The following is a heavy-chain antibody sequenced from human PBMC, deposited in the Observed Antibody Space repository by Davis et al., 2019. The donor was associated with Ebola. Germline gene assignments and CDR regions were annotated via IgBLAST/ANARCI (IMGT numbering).Heavy chain of an antibody. Sequence: SLKISCAASGFTFSNYAMHWVRQAPGKGLEWVSGISFNSRAISYADSVKGRFTISRDNARNSLYLQMNSLIPEDTAIYYCAKDKTLGRQGPPDSWGQGILVTVSS. J-gene: IGHJ4*02. CDR3: AKDKTLGRQGPPDS. D-gene: IGHD2/OR15-2a*01. V-gene: IGHV3-9*01. CDR2: ISFNSRAI. CDR1: GFTFSNYA.